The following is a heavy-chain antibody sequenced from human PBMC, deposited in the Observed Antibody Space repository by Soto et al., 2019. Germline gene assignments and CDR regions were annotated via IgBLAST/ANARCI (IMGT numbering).Heavy chain of an antibody. CDR2: INNSGGST. V-gene: IGHV3-23*01. CDR3: SNLPPTYDSGRADY. J-gene: IGHJ4*02. CDR1: GFTFSSYA. Sequence: EVKLLESGGGLVQPGGSLRLSCAASGFTFSSYAMSWVRQAPGKGLEWVSTINNSGGSTYYADSVKGRFTISRDNSKSTMDLQMNILRAEDKAVYDCSNLPPTYDSGRADYWGQGTLVTVSS. D-gene: IGHD3-10*01.